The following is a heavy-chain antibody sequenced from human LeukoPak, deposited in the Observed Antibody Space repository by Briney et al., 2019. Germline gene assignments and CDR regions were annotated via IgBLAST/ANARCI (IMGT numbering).Heavy chain of an antibody. CDR3: ARPGKWVTKYFAY. CDR2: ISSSGSTI. J-gene: IGHJ4*02. D-gene: IGHD4-17*01. Sequence: GGSLRLSCAASGFTFSTYAMSWIRQAPGKGLELVSYISSSGSTIFYADSVKGRFTISSDNAKNSLYLQMNSLRAEDTAVYYCARPGKWVTKYFAYWGQGTLVTVSS. V-gene: IGHV3-11*01. CDR1: GFTFSTYA.